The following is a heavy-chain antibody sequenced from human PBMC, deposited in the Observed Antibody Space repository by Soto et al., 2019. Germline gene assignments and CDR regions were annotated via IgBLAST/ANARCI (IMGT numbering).Heavy chain of an antibody. J-gene: IGHJ4*02. V-gene: IGHV3-20*04. CDR3: ARGSGTFDY. D-gene: IGHD3-10*01. CDR2: INWNGGST. CDR1: GFTFNDYG. Sequence: GGSLRLSCAASGFTFNDYGMTWVRQAPGKGLEWVSGINWNGGSTGYADSVKGRFTISRDNAKNSLHLQVSRLRAEDTALYYCARGSGTFDYWGQGTPVTHLL.